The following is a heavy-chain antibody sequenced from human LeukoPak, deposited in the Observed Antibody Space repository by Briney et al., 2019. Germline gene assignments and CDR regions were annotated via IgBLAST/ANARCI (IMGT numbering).Heavy chain of an antibody. CDR1: GFTFSSYA. J-gene: IGHJ4*02. Sequence: PGGSLRLSCGASGFTFSSYAMSWVRQAPGKGLEWVSAVSGGGGSTYYADSVKGRFTISRDNSKNTLYLQMNSLRAEDTAVYYCAKDPRESTIATRPLYFDYWGQGTLVTVSS. V-gene: IGHV3-23*01. CDR3: AKDPRESTIATRPLYFDY. D-gene: IGHD6-6*01. CDR2: VSGGGGST.